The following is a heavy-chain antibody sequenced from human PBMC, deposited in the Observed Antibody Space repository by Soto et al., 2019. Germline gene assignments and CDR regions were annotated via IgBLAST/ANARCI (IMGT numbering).Heavy chain of an antibody. V-gene: IGHV3-23*01. Sequence: EDQLLQSGGGLVRPGGSMRLSCAASGFDFSSDSLTWVRQAPGKGLQWIACISGSGRTTYYADPVKGRFIISRENSNNTLYLQMNSLRSDDTAVYFCAKVSVDNWNDGDAFEIWGQWTLVSVS. CDR2: ISGSGRTT. D-gene: IGHD1-20*01. J-gene: IGHJ3*02. CDR1: GFDFSSDS. CDR3: AKVSVDNWNDGDAFEI.